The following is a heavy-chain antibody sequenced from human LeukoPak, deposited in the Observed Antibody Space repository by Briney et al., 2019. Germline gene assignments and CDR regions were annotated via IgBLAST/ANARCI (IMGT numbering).Heavy chain of an antibody. Sequence: SETLSLTCTVSGGSISSYYWSWIRQPPGKGLEWIGYIYYSGSTNYNPSLKSRVTISVDTSKNQFSLKLSSVTAADTAVYYCASGLGGSGSSRVDWGQGTLVTVSS. D-gene: IGHD3-10*01. J-gene: IGHJ4*02. CDR3: ASGLGGSGSSRVD. V-gene: IGHV4-59*01. CDR1: GGSISSYY. CDR2: IYYSGST.